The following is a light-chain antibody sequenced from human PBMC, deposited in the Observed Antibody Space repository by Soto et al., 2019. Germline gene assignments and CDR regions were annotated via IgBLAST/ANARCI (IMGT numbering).Light chain of an antibody. Sequence: QSALTQPASVSGSPGQSITISCTGTSSDVGGYNYVSWYQQHPGKAPKVKIYDVSTRPSGVPDRFSGSKSGNTASLTISGLQAEDEADYYCCSYAGSYTLLFGGGTKLTVL. CDR1: SSDVGGYNY. CDR2: DVS. V-gene: IGLV2-11*01. CDR3: CSYAGSYTLL. J-gene: IGLJ2*01.